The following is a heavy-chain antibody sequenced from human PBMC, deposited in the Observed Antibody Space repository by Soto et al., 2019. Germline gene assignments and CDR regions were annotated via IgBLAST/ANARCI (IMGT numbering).Heavy chain of an antibody. CDR1: GFTFTSSA. D-gene: IGHD3-22*01. CDR2: IVVGSGNT. Sequence: SVKVSCKASGFTFTSSAVQWVRQARGQRLEWIGWIVVGSGNTNYAQKFQERVTITRDMSTSTAYMELSSLRSEDTAVYYCAAVGYYDSSGLDYWGQGTLVTVSS. J-gene: IGHJ4*02. CDR3: AAVGYYDSSGLDY. V-gene: IGHV1-58*01.